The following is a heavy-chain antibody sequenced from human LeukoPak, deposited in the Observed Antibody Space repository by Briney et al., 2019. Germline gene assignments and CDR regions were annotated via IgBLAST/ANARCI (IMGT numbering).Heavy chain of an antibody. Sequence: GGSLRLSCAASGFTFSSYAMHWVRQAPGKGLEWVAVISYDGSNKYYADSVKGRFTISRDNSKNTLYLQMNSLRAEDTAVYYCARDLDNPYYYGSVPCYWGQGTLVTVSS. J-gene: IGHJ4*02. CDR3: ARDLDNPYYYGSVPCY. CDR1: GFTFSSYA. D-gene: IGHD3-10*01. CDR2: ISYDGSNK. V-gene: IGHV3-30-3*01.